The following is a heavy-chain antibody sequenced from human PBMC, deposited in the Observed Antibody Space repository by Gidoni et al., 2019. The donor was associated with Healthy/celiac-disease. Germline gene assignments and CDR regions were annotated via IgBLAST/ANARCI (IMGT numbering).Heavy chain of an antibody. Sequence: EVQLVESGGGLVKPGGSLRLSWAAAGCTFSSYSMNWVRQAPGKGLEWVSSISSSSSYIYYADSVKGRFTISRDNAKNSLYLQMNSLRAEDTAVYYCARDLELLAYGMDVWGQGTTVTVSS. CDR1: GCTFSSYS. D-gene: IGHD1-26*01. J-gene: IGHJ6*02. CDR3: ARDLELLAYGMDV. V-gene: IGHV3-21*01. CDR2: ISSSSSYI.